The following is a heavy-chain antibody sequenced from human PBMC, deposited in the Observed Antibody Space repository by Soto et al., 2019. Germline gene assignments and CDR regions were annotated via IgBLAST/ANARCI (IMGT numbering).Heavy chain of an antibody. CDR2: INPSSRTI. V-gene: IGHV3-48*02. J-gene: IGHJ3*01. CDR3: ARDPVDGRSDFDF. Sequence: PGGSLRLSCAASGFSFSNYNMNWVRQAPGKGLEWLSFINPSSRTIYYADAVKGRFTVSRDNAKSSVFLQMSSLRDEDTAVYYCARDPVDGRSDFDFWGQGTMVTVSS. CDR1: GFSFSNYN.